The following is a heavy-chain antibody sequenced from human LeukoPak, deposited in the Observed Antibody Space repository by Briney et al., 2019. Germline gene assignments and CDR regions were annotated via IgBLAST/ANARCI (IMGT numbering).Heavy chain of an antibody. CDR1: GAFISAYY. CDR3: ARDLTRDDAFDI. Sequence: PSETLSLTCTVSGAFISAYYWSWIRQPPGKGLEWIGYIYYSGTTNYNPSLKSRVTISIDTSKNQFSLELSSVTAADTAVYYCARDLTRDDAFDIWGQGTMVTVSS. CDR2: IYYSGTT. V-gene: IGHV4-59*01. J-gene: IGHJ3*02. D-gene: IGHD1-14*01.